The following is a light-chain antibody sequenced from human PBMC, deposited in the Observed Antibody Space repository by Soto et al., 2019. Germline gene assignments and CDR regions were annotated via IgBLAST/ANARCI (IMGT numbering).Light chain of an antibody. J-gene: IGKJ5*01. CDR1: ESINRH. V-gene: IGKV1-39*01. CDR3: QQSYTALSIT. CDR2: AAS. Sequence: DIQMTQSPSSLSASVGDRVTITCRASESINRHLNWYQQQPGRAPKLLIYAASSLQNGVPSRFRGGGSGTDFTLIITNLQPEDFATYYCQQSYTALSITFGHVTRLEIK.